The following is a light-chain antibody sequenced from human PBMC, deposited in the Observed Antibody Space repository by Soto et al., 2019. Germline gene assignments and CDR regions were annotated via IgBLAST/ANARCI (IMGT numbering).Light chain of an antibody. CDR1: QDIRNY. CDR3: QQFDDLPLT. Sequence: DLQMTQSPSSLSASVGDRVTITCQASQDIRNYLNWYQQKPGKAPTLLIYDASDLETGVPSRFSGSGSGTDFIFTISSLQPEDIATYYCQQFDDLPLTFGGGTKVEIK. J-gene: IGKJ4*01. V-gene: IGKV1-33*01. CDR2: DAS.